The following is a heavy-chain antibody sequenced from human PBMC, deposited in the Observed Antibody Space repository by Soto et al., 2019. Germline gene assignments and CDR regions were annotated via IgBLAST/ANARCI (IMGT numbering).Heavy chain of an antibody. CDR3: AIHSSSDLHLDY. J-gene: IGHJ4*02. CDR1: GYSFTSYW. CDR2: IYPGDSDT. D-gene: IGHD6-6*01. V-gene: IGHV5-51*01. Sequence: AGEFLKISWMGSGYSFTSYWIGCVRQMPGKGLEWMGIIYPGDSDTRYSPSFQGQVTISADKSISTAYLQWSSLKASDTAMHYCAIHSSSDLHLDYWGEGTLVTGSS.